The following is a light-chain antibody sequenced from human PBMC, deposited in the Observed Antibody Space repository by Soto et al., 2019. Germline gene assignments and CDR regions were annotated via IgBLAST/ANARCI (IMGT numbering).Light chain of an antibody. V-gene: IGKV3-20*01. Sequence: EIVLTQSPGTLSLSPGERATLSSRASQSISSSYLAWYQQKPGQAPRLLIYAASSKATGIPDRFSGSGSGTDLPLTISRLEPEDVAVDYCQQYGSSSYTFGQGTQLEIK. CDR3: QQYGSSSYT. J-gene: IGKJ2*01. CDR1: QSISSSY. CDR2: AAS.